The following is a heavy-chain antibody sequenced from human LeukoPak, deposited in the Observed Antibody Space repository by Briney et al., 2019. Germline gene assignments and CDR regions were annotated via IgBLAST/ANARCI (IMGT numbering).Heavy chain of an antibody. Sequence: GGSLRLSCAASGFTFSTSAMTWVRQAPGKGLEWVSGISGSGVTDYADSVKGRFTISRDNSKNTLYLQMNSLRTEDTAVYYCAKDLNWGGRWGQGTLVTVSS. CDR1: GFTFSTSA. CDR3: AKDLNWGGR. CDR2: ISGSGVT. J-gene: IGHJ4*02. D-gene: IGHD7-27*01. V-gene: IGHV3-23*01.